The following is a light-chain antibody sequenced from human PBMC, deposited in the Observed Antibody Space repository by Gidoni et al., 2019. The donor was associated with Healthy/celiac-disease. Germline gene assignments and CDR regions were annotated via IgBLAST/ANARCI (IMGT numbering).Light chain of an antibody. J-gene: IGKJ4*01. CDR1: QDISNY. Sequence: DIQMTQSPSSLSASVGARVTITCQASQDISNYLNWYQQKPGKAPKLLIYEASNLETGVPSRFSGSGSVTEFTFTISSLQPEDIATYDCQQYDNLPPTFGGGTKVEIK. V-gene: IGKV1-33*01. CDR3: QQYDNLPPT. CDR2: EAS.